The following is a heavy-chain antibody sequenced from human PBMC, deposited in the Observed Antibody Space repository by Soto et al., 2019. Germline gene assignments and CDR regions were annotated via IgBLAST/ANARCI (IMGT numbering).Heavy chain of an antibody. CDR1: GFAFSNYD. J-gene: IGHJ4*02. CDR2: ISLSGSTI. CDR3: AREAFSSSPNYYDY. V-gene: IGHV3-48*03. Sequence: RGSLRLSCAASGFAFSNYDMNWVRQAPGKSLEWVSYISLSGSTIYYADSVKGRFTMSRDDAKNSLYLQMDSLRADDNAVYYCAREAFSSSPNYYDYWPQGTLVTVSS. D-gene: IGHD2-15*01.